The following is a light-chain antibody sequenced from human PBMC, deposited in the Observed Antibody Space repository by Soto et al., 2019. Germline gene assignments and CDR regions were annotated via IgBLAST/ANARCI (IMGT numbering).Light chain of an antibody. CDR2: LGS. CDR1: QSLLNSNGFNY. J-gene: IGKJ3*01. CDR3: MQTLQTPFT. V-gene: IGKV2-28*01. Sequence: DIVMTQSPLSLPVTPGEPASISCRSSQSLLNSNGFNYLDWYLQKPGQSPQLLIYLGSYRASGVPYRFSGSGSGTDFTLTISRVEAEDVGFYYCMQTLQTPFTFGPGTKAEI.